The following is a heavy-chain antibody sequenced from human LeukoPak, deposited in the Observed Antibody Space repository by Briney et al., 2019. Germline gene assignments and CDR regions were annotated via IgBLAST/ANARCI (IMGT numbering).Heavy chain of an antibody. V-gene: IGHV1-69*13. Sequence: ASVKVSCKASGGTFSSYAISWVRQAPGQGLELMGGIIPIFGTANYAQKFQGRVTITAGESTSTAYMELSSLRSEDTAVYYCARTPYSSGSADYWGQGTLVTVSS. D-gene: IGHD6-19*01. CDR1: GGTFSSYA. CDR2: IIPIFGTA. J-gene: IGHJ4*02. CDR3: ARTPYSSGSADY.